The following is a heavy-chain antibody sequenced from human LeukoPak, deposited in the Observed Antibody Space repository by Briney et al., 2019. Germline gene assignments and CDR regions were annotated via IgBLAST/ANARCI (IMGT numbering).Heavy chain of an antibody. Sequence: GASVKVSCKASGYSFTAYYMHWARQAPGQGLEWMGWINPNSGGTNYAQKFQGRVTMTRDTSISTAYMELSRLRSDDTAVYYCAKAWLTAIPSFDYWGQGTLVTVSS. CDR2: INPNSGGT. D-gene: IGHD2-2*02. V-gene: IGHV1-2*02. J-gene: IGHJ4*02. CDR3: AKAWLTAIPSFDY. CDR1: GYSFTAYY.